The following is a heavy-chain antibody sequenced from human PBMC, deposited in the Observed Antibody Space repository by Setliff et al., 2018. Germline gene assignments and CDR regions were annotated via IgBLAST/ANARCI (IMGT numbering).Heavy chain of an antibody. V-gene: IGHV1-24*01. CDR1: GYTLTELS. J-gene: IGHJ4*02. Sequence: ASVKVSCKVSGYTLTELSMHWVRQAPGKGLEWMGGFDPEDGETIYAQKFQGRVTMTEDTSTDTAYMELSSLRSGDTAVYYCATLAFTYYYDSSGYYPLDYWGQGTLVTVSS. CDR2: FDPEDGET. D-gene: IGHD3-22*01. CDR3: ATLAFTYYYDSSGYYPLDY.